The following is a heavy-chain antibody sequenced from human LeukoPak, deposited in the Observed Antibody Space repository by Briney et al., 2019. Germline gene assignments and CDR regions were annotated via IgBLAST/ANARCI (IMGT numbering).Heavy chain of an antibody. J-gene: IGHJ4*02. CDR2: IYPGDSDT. D-gene: IGHD4-23*01. V-gene: IGHV5-51*01. CDR1: GYIFSHYL. Sequence: GGSLKIFCKGSGYIFSHYLVTWGGQIPGERLELMGIIYPGDSDTRNSPSFQGQVTISADKSISTAYLQWSSLKASDTAMYYCARRSYGGKDFDYWGQGTLVTVSS. CDR3: ARRSYGGKDFDY.